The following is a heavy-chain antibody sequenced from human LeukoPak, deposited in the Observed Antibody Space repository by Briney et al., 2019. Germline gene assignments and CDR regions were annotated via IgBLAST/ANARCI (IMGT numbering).Heavy chain of an antibody. J-gene: IGHJ6*02. D-gene: IGHD3-10*01. CDR1: GFTFSNAW. V-gene: IGHV3-15*01. Sequence: GGSLRLSCAASGFTFSNAWMSWVRQAPGKGLEWVGRIKSKTDGGTTDYAAPVKGRFTISRDDSKNTLYLQMNSLKTEDTAVYYCTTQPDVVRGVIVSDYYYGMDVWGQGTTVTVSS. CDR2: IKSKTDGGTT. CDR3: TTQPDVVRGVIVSDYYYGMDV.